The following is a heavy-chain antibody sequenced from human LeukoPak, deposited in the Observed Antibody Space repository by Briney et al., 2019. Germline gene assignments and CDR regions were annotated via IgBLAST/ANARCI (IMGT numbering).Heavy chain of an antibody. CDR2: ISAYNGNT. Sequence: ASVKVSCKASGYTFTSYGISWVRQAPGQGLEWMGWISAYNGNTNYAQKLQGRVTMTTDTSTSTAYMELRSLRSDDTAVYYCARAHLSIAAAGTGYFDFWGRGTLVTVSS. CDR3: ARAHLSIAAAGTGYFDF. V-gene: IGHV1-18*01. CDR1: GYTFTSYG. D-gene: IGHD6-13*01. J-gene: IGHJ2*01.